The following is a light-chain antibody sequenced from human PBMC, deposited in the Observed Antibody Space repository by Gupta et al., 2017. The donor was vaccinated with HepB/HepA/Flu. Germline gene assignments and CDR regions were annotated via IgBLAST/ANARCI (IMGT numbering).Light chain of an antibody. J-gene: IGKJ4*01. Sequence: EIVMTQSPATLSVSPGERATLSCRASQSVSNNLAWYQHHPGQAPRLLIYGAYTRATGIPARFSGSGSGTEFTLTISSRESEDFAVYYCQQQNSWPLTFGGGTNVEIK. CDR1: QSVSNN. CDR2: GAY. CDR3: QQQNSWPLT. V-gene: IGKV3-15*01.